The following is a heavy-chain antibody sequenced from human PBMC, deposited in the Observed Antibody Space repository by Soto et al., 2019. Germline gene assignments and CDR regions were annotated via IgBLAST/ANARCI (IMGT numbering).Heavy chain of an antibody. J-gene: IGHJ6*02. CDR3: ARAPRLGYYGMDV. CDR1: VGSINSYY. Sequence: ESLSLTCTVSVGSINSYYWSWIRQPPGKGLEWIGYIYYSGSTNYNPSLKSRVTISVDTSKNQFSLKLSTVTAADTAVYYCARAPRLGYYGMDVWGQGTTVTVSS. CDR2: IYYSGST. V-gene: IGHV4-59*01.